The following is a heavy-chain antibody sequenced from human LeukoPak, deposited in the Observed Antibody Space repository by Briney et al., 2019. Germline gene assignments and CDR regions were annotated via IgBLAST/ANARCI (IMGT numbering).Heavy chain of an antibody. CDR1: GYTFTSNY. D-gene: IGHD3-22*01. Sequence: ASVKVSCKASGYTFTSNYIHWVRQAPGQGLEWMGMIYPRDGSTSYAQKFQGRVTMTEDTSTDTAYMELSSLRSEDTAVYYCATATYYYDSSGYYLGDYWGQGTLVTVSS. CDR3: ATATYYYDSSGYYLGDY. CDR2: IYPRDGST. J-gene: IGHJ4*02. V-gene: IGHV1-46*01.